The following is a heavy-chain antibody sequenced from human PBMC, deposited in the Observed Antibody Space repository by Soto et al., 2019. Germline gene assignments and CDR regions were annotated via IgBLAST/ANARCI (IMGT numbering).Heavy chain of an antibody. J-gene: IGHJ4*02. CDR2: ISSSSSYT. CDR3: ARVTFGSFYQDS. V-gene: IGHV3-11*06. Sequence: QVQLVESGGGLVKPGGSLRLSCAASGFIFSDYYMSWIRQAPGKGLEWVSYISSSSSYTNYADSVKGRFTISRDNAKSSLSLQMNSLRAEDTAVYYCARVTFGSFYQDSWGQGTLVTVSS. CDR1: GFIFSDYY. D-gene: IGHD3-16*01.